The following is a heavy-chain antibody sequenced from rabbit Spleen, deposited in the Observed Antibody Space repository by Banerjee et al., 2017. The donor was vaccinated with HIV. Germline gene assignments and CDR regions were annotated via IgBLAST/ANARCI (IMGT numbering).Heavy chain of an antibody. CDR2: IYSGSSGST. CDR1: GLSFSSDYW. CDR3: ARDTGSSFSTYGMDL. Sequence: QEHLEESGGDLVKPGASLTLTCTVSGLSFSSDYWISWVRQAPGKGLEWIADIYSGSSGSTYYASWAKGRFTVSRTSSTTVTLQMTSLTVADTATYFCARDTGSSFSTYGMDLWGPGTLVTVS. J-gene: IGHJ6*01. V-gene: IGHV1S45*01. D-gene: IGHD8-1*01.